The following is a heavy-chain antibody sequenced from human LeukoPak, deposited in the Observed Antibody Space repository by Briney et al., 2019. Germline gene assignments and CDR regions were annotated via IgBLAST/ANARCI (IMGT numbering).Heavy chain of an antibody. D-gene: IGHD2-2*01. CDR2: IYHSGST. Sequence: SETLCLTCAVSGYSNSSGYYWGWIRQPPGKGLEWIGSIYHSGSTYYNPSLKSRVTISVDTSKNQFSLKLSSVTAVDTAVYYCARHGIECSSTNCYWATVRYWGQGTLVTVSS. J-gene: IGHJ4*02. CDR1: GYSNSSGYY. V-gene: IGHV4-38-2*01. CDR3: ARHGIECSSTNCYWATVRY.